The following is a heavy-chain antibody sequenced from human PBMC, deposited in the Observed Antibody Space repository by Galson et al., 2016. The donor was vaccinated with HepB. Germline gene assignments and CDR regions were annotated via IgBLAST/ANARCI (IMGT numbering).Heavy chain of an antibody. J-gene: IGHJ3*02. CDR3: ATGGSYSTNDPFDI. D-gene: IGHD1-26*01. Sequence: SLRLSCAASGLSFSNAWMNWVRQAPGKGLEWVGRIKSKPDGGTRDYAAPVKGRFSVSRDDSENTLYLQMNSLKTEDSAVYYCATGGSYSTNDPFDIWGQGTMVTVSS. CDR2: IKSKPDGGTR. CDR1: GLSFSNAW. V-gene: IGHV3-15*07.